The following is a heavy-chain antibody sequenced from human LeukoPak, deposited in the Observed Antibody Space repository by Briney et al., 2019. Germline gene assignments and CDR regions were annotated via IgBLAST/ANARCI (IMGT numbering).Heavy chain of an antibody. CDR1: GHSINTFG. CDR2: MSSDNGNT. Sequence: ASVKVSCKTSGHSINTFGITWVRQAPGQGLEWIGWMSSDNGNTNYADKFQGRVTITRDTSRTTAYMELRSLRSDDTAVYFCANVAKGRYFFYYMHVWGAGTTVTVSS. J-gene: IGHJ6*03. CDR3: ANVAKGRYFFYYMHV. V-gene: IGHV1-18*01. D-gene: IGHD5-12*01.